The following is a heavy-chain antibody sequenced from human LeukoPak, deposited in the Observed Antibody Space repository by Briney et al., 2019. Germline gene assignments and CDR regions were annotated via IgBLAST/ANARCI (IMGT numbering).Heavy chain of an antibody. CDR1: GITFSSHA. V-gene: IGHV3-64*02. D-gene: IGHD3-3*01. CDR3: ARGGYYAATDL. J-gene: IGHJ5*02. Sequence: GGSLRLSCAASGITFSSHAMHWIRQTPGKGLEYVSAIVSNGVNTYYADSVRGRFTISRDNSKNTLYLEMGSLSPEDTAVYYCARGGYYAATDLWGQRALVTVSS. CDR2: IVSNGVNT.